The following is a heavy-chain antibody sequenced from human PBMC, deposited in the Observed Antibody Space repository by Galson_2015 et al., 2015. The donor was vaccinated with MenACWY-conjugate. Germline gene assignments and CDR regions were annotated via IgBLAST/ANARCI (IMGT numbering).Heavy chain of an antibody. CDR2: ITGSGGST. CDR1: GFTFSSFA. Sequence: SLRLSCAASGFTFSSFAMSWVRQAPGKGLEWVSAITGSGGSTHYADSVKGRFTISRDNSKNTLYLQMNSLRAEDTAVCYCAKGVRGGATSFDYWGQGTLVTVSS. J-gene: IGHJ4*02. V-gene: IGHV3-23*01. D-gene: IGHD1-26*01. CDR3: AKGVRGGATSFDY.